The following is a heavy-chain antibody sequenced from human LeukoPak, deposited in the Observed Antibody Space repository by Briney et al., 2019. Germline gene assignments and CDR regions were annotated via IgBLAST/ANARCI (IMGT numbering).Heavy chain of an antibody. Sequence: SETLSLTCTVSGGSISSYYWSWIRQPPGKGLEWIGYIYYSGSTNYNPSLKSRVTISVDTSKNQFSLKLSSVTAADTAVYYCARGAYYYGSGSHRGSWFDPWGQGTLVTVSS. D-gene: IGHD3-10*01. V-gene: IGHV4-59*08. CDR1: GGSISSYY. J-gene: IGHJ5*02. CDR3: ARGAYYYGSGSHRGSWFDP. CDR2: IYYSGST.